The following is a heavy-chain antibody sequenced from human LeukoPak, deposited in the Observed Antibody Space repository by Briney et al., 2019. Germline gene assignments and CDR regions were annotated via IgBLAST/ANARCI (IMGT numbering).Heavy chain of an antibody. V-gene: IGHV1-18*01. Sequence: ASVKVSCKGSGYSFTRFGFSWVRQAPGQGLEWLGWISNYNHNTNYAQKLQGRVTMTTDTSTSTAYMELRSLRSDDTAVYYCARDTEYYYGSGRYRDDAFDIWGQGTMVTVSS. CDR1: GYSFTRFG. CDR3: ARDTEYYYGSGRYRDDAFDI. J-gene: IGHJ3*02. CDR2: ISNYNHNT. D-gene: IGHD3-10*01.